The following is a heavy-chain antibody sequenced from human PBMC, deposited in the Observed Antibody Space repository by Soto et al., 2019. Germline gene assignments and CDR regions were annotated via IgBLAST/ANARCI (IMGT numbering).Heavy chain of an antibody. D-gene: IGHD6-6*01. CDR3: AAHSRSSGRHFDY. CDR1: GYTFTSYW. CDR2: IYPGDSDT. V-gene: IGHV5-51*01. Sequence: GESLTISCKASGYTFTSYWIGWVRQMPGKGLEWMGMIYPGDSDTRYSPSFQGQVTISADKSISTAYLQWSSLKASDTAMYYCAAHSRSSGRHFDYWGQGNQVTVSS. J-gene: IGHJ4*02.